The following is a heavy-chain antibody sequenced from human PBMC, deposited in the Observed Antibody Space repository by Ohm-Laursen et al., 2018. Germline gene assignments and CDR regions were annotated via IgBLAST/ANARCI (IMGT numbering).Heavy chain of an antibody. D-gene: IGHD3-22*01. Sequence: SLRLSCTASGFTFSSYGMHWVRQAPGKGLEWVAVISYDGSNKYYADSVKGRFTISRDNSKNTLYLQMNSLRAEDAAVYYCAKDLRYYDSSGGAWGQGTLVTVSS. CDR1: GFTFSSYG. CDR2: ISYDGSNK. J-gene: IGHJ5*02. V-gene: IGHV3-30*18. CDR3: AKDLRYYDSSGGA.